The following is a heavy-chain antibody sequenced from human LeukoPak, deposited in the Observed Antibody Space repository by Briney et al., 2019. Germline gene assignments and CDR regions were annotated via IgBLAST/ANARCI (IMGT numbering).Heavy chain of an antibody. CDR3: ARGQGATVPQVGKNWFDP. D-gene: IGHD1-26*01. CDR2: VNDSGST. Sequence: SETLSLTCAVYVGTFSGYYWNWIRQSPGKGLEWIGEVNDSGSTNVNPSLRSRVIISEDTSNNQFSLKLISVTAADTAVYYCARGQGATVPQVGKNWFDPWGQGTLVTVSP. CDR1: VGTFSGYY. V-gene: IGHV4-34*01. J-gene: IGHJ5*02.